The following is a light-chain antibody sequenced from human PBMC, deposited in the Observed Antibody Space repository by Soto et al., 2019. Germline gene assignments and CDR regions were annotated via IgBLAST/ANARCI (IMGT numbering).Light chain of an antibody. V-gene: IGKV3-20*01. CDR3: QQYGSSLVVT. J-gene: IGKJ1*01. Sequence: ETVLTQSPGTLCLSPGERATLSCRASQSVSSNYLAWYQQKPGQAPRLLIYGASNRATGIPDRFSGSGSGTDFTLTISRLEPEDFAVYYWQQYGSSLVVTFGQGTKVEIK. CDR2: GAS. CDR1: QSVSSNY.